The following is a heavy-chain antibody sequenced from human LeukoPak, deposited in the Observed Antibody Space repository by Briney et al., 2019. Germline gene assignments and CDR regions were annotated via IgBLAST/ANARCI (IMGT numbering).Heavy chain of an antibody. CDR1: GFTFSSYA. J-gene: IGHJ6*02. Sequence: PGGSLRLSCAASGFTFSSYAMSWVRQAPGKGLEWVSVIYSGGSTYYADSVKGRFTISRDNSKNTLYLQMNSLRAEDTAVYYCARDGPSGNDPRYYYGMDVWGQGTTVTVSS. CDR2: IYSGGST. CDR3: ARDGPSGNDPRYYYGMDV. D-gene: IGHD1-26*01. V-gene: IGHV3-66*01.